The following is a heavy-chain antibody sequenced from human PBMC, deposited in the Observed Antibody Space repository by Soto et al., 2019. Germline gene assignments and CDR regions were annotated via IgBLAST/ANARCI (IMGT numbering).Heavy chain of an antibody. J-gene: IGHJ4*02. CDR1: GFTFSSYA. Sequence: GGSLRLSCAASGFTFSSYAMHWVRQAPGKGLEWVAVISYDGSNKYYADSVKGRFTISRDNSKNTLYLQMNSLRAEDTAVYYCAREGNGGFDYWGQGTPVTVSS. D-gene: IGHD2-8*01. CDR3: AREGNGGFDY. CDR2: ISYDGSNK. V-gene: IGHV3-30-3*01.